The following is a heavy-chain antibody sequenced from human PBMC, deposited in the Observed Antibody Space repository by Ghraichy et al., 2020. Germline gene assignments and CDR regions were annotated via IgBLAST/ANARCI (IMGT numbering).Heavy chain of an antibody. Sequence: ETLSLTCAASGFTFNTYAMSWVRQAPGKGLEWVSAMGCSGDNTYYADSVKGRFTISRDNSKNTLFLQMNSLRAEDTALYYCAKDYKDSSGYYYGRDYFDYWGQGTLVTVSS. CDR2: MGCSGDNT. CDR1: GFTFNTYA. J-gene: IGHJ4*02. D-gene: IGHD3-22*01. CDR3: AKDYKDSSGYYYGRDYFDY. V-gene: IGHV3-23*01.